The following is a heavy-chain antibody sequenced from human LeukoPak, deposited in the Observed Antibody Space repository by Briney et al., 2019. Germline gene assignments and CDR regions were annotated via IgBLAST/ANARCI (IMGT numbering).Heavy chain of an antibody. CDR2: IYYSGST. CDR3: ARALYGSVTLDY. V-gene: IGHV4-30-4*01. Sequence: ETSETLSLTCTVSGGSISSGDYYWRWIRQPPGKGLEWIGYIYYSGSTYYNPSLKSRFTISVDTSKNQFSLKLSSVTAADTAVYYCARALYGSVTLDYWGQGTLVTVSS. D-gene: IGHD3-10*01. CDR1: GGSISSGDYY. J-gene: IGHJ4*02.